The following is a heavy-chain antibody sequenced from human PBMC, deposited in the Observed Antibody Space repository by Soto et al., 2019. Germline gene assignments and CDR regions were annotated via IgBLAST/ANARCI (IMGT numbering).Heavy chain of an antibody. D-gene: IGHD6-13*01. V-gene: IGHV3-23*01. CDR3: AKDLVYSSSWSPWDY. Sequence: GGSLRLSCAASGFTFSSYAMSWVRQAPGKGLEWVSAISGSGGSTYYADSVKGRFTISRDNSKNTLYLQMNSLRAEDTAVYYCAKDLVYSSSWSPWDYWGQGTLVTVSS. CDR2: ISGSGGST. J-gene: IGHJ4*02. CDR1: GFTFSSYA.